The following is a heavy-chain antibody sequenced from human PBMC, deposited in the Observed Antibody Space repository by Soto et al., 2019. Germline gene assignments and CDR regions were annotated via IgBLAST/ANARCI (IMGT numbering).Heavy chain of an antibody. CDR1: GGSISNYY. CDR2: IYYSGRT. CDR3: ARYVYDSSGYRSEYLQH. J-gene: IGHJ1*01. D-gene: IGHD3-22*01. Sequence: SSETLSLTCTVSGGSISNYYWTWIRQPPGKGLEWIGYIYYSGRTNYNPSLKSRVTISVDTSKNQFSLKLTSVTAADTAVYYCARYVYDSSGYRSEYLQHWGQGTLVTVSS. V-gene: IGHV4-59*01.